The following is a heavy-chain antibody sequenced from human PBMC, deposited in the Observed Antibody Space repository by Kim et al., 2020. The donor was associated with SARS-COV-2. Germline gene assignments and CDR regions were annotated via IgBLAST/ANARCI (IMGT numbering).Heavy chain of an antibody. J-gene: IGHJ6*03. CDR2: ISGSGGST. CDR3: ARCPDSSGYYISLYYYYYMDV. CDR1: GFTFSSYA. V-gene: IGHV3-23*01. Sequence: GGSLRLSCAAPGFTFSSYAMSWVRQAPGKGLEWVSAISGSGGSTYYADSVKGRFTISRDNSKNTLYLQMNSLRAEDTAVYYCARCPDSSGYYISLYYYYYMDVWGKGTTVTVSS. D-gene: IGHD3-22*01.